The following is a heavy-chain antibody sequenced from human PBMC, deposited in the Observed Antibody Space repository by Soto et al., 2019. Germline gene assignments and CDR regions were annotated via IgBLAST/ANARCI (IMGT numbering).Heavy chain of an antibody. V-gene: IGHV3-73*01. Sequence: GGSLRLSCAASGFTFSGSAMHWVRQASGKGLEWVGRIRSKANSYATAYAASVKGRFTISRDDSKNTAYLQMNSLKTEDTAVYYCTRQSRSGRPWDYYYYGMDVWGQGTTVTVSS. CDR2: IRSKANSYAT. CDR3: TRQSRSGRPWDYYYYGMDV. D-gene: IGHD3-10*01. CDR1: GFTFSGSA. J-gene: IGHJ6*02.